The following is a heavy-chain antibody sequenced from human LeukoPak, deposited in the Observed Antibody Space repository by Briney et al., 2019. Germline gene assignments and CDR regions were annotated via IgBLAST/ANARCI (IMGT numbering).Heavy chain of an antibody. CDR3: ASEIKLRYFDWLSHGMDV. J-gene: IGHJ6*02. CDR1: GFTLSSYE. D-gene: IGHD3-9*01. V-gene: IGHV3-48*03. CDR2: ISSRGSAI. Sequence: GGSLRLSCAASGFTLSSYEMNWVRQAPGKGLEWVSYISSRGSAIYYADSVKGRFTISRDNAKNSLYLQMNSLRAEDTAVYYCASEIKLRYFDWLSHGMDVWGQGTTVTVSS.